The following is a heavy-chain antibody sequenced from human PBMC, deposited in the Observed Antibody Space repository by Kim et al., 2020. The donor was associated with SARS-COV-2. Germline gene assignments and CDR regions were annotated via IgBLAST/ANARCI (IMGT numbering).Heavy chain of an antibody. Sequence: SVKVSCKASGGTFSSYAISWVRQAPGQGLEWMGGIIPIFGTANYAQKFQGRVTITADESTSTAYMELSSLRSEDTAVYYCARALYCSGGSCYDYYYGMDFWGQGTTVTVSS. CDR1: GGTFSSYA. V-gene: IGHV1-69*13. J-gene: IGHJ6*02. CDR3: ARALYCSGGSCYDYYYGMDF. D-gene: IGHD2-15*01. CDR2: IIPIFGTA.